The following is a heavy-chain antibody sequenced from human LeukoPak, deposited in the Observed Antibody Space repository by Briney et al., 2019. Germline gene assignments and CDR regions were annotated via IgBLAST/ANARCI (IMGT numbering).Heavy chain of an antibody. J-gene: IGHJ4*02. CDR3: ARAGYTISSYRFDY. Sequence: PSETLSLTCSVSGGSINSSWWSWIRQPAGKGLEFIGRIYTTGMTNYNPSLKSRVSMSVDTPKNKFSLELRSVTAAKTAVYFCARAGYTISSYRFDYWGQGALVTVSS. V-gene: IGHV4-4*07. CDR1: GGSINSSW. D-gene: IGHD3-16*02. CDR2: IYTTGMT.